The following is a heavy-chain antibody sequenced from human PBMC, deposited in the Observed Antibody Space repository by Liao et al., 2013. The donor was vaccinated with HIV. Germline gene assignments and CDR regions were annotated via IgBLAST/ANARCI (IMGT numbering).Heavy chain of an antibody. CDR2: IYYSGNT. V-gene: IGHV4-61*02. J-gene: IGHJ6*03. Sequence: QVQLQESGPGLVKPSQTLSLTCTVSGGSINSGSYYWSWIRQPAGKGLEWIGSIYYSGNTYYNPPLKSRVTVSVDTSKNQFSLKLSSVTAADTAVYYCASSNYYYYYMDVWGKGTTVTVSS. CDR3: ASSNYYYYYMDV. CDR1: GGSINSGSYY.